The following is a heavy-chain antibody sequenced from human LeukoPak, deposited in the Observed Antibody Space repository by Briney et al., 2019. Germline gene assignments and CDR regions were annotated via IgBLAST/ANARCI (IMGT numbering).Heavy chain of an antibody. Sequence: ETLSLTCTVSGGSISSYYWSWIRQPPGKGLEWVSAIGGSGGSTYYADSVTGRFTISRDNSKNTLYLQMNSLRAEDTALYYCAKLPTGYPNWFDPWGQGTLVTVSS. V-gene: IGHV3-23*01. J-gene: IGHJ5*02. D-gene: IGHD3-9*01. CDR3: AKLPTGYPNWFDP. CDR2: IGGSGGST. CDR1: GGSISSYY.